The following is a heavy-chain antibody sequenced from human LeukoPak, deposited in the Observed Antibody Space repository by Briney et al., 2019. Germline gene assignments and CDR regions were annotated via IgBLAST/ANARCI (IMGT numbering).Heavy chain of an antibody. Sequence: GGSLRLSCAASGFTFSSYAMSWVRQAPGKGLEWVSVISGSGGKTYYADSVKGRFTISRDNSKNTLHLQMNSLRAEDTAVYYCARGKTGGKRTYSSSSYFDYWGQGILVTVSS. D-gene: IGHD6-13*01. J-gene: IGHJ4*02. V-gene: IGHV3-23*01. CDR3: ARGKTGGKRTYSSSSYFDY. CDR2: ISGSGGKT. CDR1: GFTFSSYA.